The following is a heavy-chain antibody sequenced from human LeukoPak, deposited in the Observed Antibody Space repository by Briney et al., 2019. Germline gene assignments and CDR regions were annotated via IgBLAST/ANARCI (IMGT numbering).Heavy chain of an antibody. D-gene: IGHD2-2*01. CDR3: ARVTMQHYFDY. CDR2: IYYSGTT. J-gene: IGHJ4*02. CDR1: GGSISSGDHY. V-gene: IGHV4-30-4*01. Sequence: PSETLSLTCTVSGGSISSGDHYWSWIRQPPGKGQGWIGYIYYSGTTYYNPSLMSRVTISVDTSKNQFSLKLSSVTAADTAVYYCARVTMQHYFDYWGQGTLVTVSS.